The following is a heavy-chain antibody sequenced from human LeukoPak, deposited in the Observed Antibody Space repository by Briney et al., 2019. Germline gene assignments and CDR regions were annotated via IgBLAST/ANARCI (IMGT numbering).Heavy chain of an antibody. D-gene: IGHD3-22*01. CDR2: IYYSGST. Sequence: PSETLSLTCTVSGGSISSSSYYWGWIRQPPGKGLEWIGSIYYSGSTYYNPSLKSRVTISVDTSKNQFSLQLSSVTAADTAVYYCARLDMGYSSSSGAHPYDSSGYYYFDYWGQGTLVTVSS. CDR3: ARLDMGYSSSSGAHPYDSSGYYYFDY. J-gene: IGHJ4*02. V-gene: IGHV4-39*01. CDR1: GGSISSSSYY.